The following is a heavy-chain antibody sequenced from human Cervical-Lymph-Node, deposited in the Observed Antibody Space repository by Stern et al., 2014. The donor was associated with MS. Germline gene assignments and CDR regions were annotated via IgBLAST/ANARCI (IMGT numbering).Heavy chain of an antibody. CDR1: GGSISTYY. V-gene: IGHV4-59*01. J-gene: IGHJ4*02. D-gene: IGHD5-12*01. CDR3: ARDDGYSGYDS. CDR2: IYYMGNT. Sequence: QVQLQESGPGLVKPSETLSLTCLISGGSISTYYWSWVRQPPGKGLEWIGYIYYMGNTNYNPSLKSRVAMSVDTSKNQFSLKLGPVTAADTAVYYCARDDGYSGYDSWGQGTLVTVSS.